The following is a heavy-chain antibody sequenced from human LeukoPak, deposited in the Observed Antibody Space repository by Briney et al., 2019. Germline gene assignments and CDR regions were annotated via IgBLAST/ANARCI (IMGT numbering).Heavy chain of an antibody. V-gene: IGHV4-61*02. J-gene: IGHJ5*02. D-gene: IGHD3-22*01. CDR1: GGSISSSSYC. CDR2: IYTSGST. Sequence: SETLSLTCTVSGGSISSSSYCWGWIRQPPGKGLEWIGRIYTSGSTNYNPSLKSRVTISVDTSKNQFSLKLSSVTAADTAVYYCARDRPAYYYDSSGYPWGQGTLVTVSS. CDR3: ARDRPAYYYDSSGYP.